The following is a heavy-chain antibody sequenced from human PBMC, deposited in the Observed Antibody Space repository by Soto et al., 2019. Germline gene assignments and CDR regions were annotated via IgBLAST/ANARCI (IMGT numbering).Heavy chain of an antibody. V-gene: IGHV1-2*02. CDR1: GYSFTKYH. J-gene: IGHJ4*02. CDR3: ARVAGHKNARFDT. Sequence: QVQLVQSGAEVKKPGASVKVSCKASGYSFTKYHVHWVRQAPGQGLEWMGWINPGSGDTNQAQKFQGRVSMTGDTSSTTTYMELNCLTSDDSAVYYCARVAGHKNARFDTWGQGALVTVSS. D-gene: IGHD3-10*01. CDR2: INPGSGDT.